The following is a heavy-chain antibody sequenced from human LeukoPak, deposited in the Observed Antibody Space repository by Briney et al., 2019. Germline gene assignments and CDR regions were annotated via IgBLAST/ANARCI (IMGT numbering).Heavy chain of an antibody. CDR2: ISSAGSET. D-gene: IGHD2-15*01. V-gene: IGHV3-74*03. CDR3: ATCRGGRCSSTGFDY. Sequence: PGGALRLSCAASGFTFSSYWMHCVRQAPGRGLVWVSCISSAGSETMYADSVKGRFTISRANDKHTLYLQMHSLTAEDTAVSYCATCRGGRCSSTGFDYGGQGTLATVS. CDR1: GFTFSSYW. J-gene: IGHJ4*02.